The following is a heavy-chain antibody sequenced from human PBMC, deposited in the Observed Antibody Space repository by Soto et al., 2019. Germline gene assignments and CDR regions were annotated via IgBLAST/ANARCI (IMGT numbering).Heavy chain of an antibody. CDR3: ARESIAVAGHEGAFYI. J-gene: IGHJ3*02. CDR1: GYTFTGYY. V-gene: IGHV1-2*04. Sequence: QVQLVQSGAEVKKPGASVKVSCKASGYTFTGYYMHWVRQAPGQGLEWMGWINPNSGGTNYAQKFQGWVTMTRDTSISTAYMELSRLRSDVTAVYYCARESIAVAGHEGAFYIWGQGTMVTVSS. CDR2: INPNSGGT. D-gene: IGHD6-19*01.